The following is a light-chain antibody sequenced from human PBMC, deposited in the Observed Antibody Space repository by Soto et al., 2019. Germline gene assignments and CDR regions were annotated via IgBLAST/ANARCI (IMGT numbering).Light chain of an antibody. CDR3: LQHNNYPLS. CDR1: QAISHY. V-gene: IGKV1-17*03. CDR2: GAS. Sequence: DIQMTQFPSAMSASVGDRVTIICRASQAISHYLAWFHQRPGKVPKRLIYGASTLESGVPSRFSGSGSGTDFTLTISRLQPEDFGTYYCLQHNNYPLSVGGGTKVHIK. J-gene: IGKJ4*01.